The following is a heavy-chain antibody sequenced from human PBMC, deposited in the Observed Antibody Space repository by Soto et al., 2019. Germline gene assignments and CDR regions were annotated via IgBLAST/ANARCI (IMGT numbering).Heavy chain of an antibody. CDR1: GFTFSSYA. J-gene: IGHJ4*02. V-gene: IGHV3-30-3*01. CDR3: ARSRGISSGWHPFDY. Sequence: QVQLVESGGGVVQPGRSLRLSCAASGFTFSSYAMHWVRQAPGKGLERVAVISYDGSNKYYADSVKGRFTISRDNSKNTLYLQMNSLRAEDTAVYYCARSRGISSGWHPFDYWGQGTLVTVSS. D-gene: IGHD6-19*01. CDR2: ISYDGSNK.